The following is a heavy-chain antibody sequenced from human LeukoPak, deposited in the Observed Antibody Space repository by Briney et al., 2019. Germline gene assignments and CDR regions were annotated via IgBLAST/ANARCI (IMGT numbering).Heavy chain of an antibody. CDR2: ISYDGSNK. D-gene: IGHD5-12*01. CDR1: GFTFSTSG. J-gene: IGHJ4*02. Sequence: GGSLRLSCAASGFTFSTSGMHWVRQAPGKGLEWVALISYDGSNKYYADSVKGRFTISRDNSKNTPYLQMNSLRAEDTAVYYCAKDLRARYSLDYWGQGTLVTVSS. CDR3: AKDLRARYSLDY. V-gene: IGHV3-30*18.